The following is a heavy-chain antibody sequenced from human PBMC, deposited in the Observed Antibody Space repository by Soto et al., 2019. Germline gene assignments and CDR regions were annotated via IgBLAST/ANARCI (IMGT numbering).Heavy chain of an antibody. V-gene: IGHV1-2*02. D-gene: IGHD2-8*02. CDR3: ARGDYGTGGYPFPYFDY. J-gene: IGHJ4*02. CDR1: GYSFNGYY. CDR2: INPDSGAT. Sequence: HEHLVQSGAEVKRPGASLKVSCKASGYSFNGYYIHWVRQAPGQGLEWMGWINPDSGATNYAQNFQGRVTLTSDTSISTASMDLTSLTSDDTAVYYCARGDYGTGGYPFPYFDYWGQGTLVIVSS.